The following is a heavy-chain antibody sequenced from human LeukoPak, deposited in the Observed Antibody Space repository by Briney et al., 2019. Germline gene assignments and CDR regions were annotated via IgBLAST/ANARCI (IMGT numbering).Heavy chain of an antibody. V-gene: IGHV3-23*01. D-gene: IGHD4-17*01. CDR3: AKVPPRMTTVTEHVESDY. CDR1: GFTFSSYA. J-gene: IGHJ4*02. Sequence: GGSLRLSCAASGFTFSSYAMSWVRQAPGKGLEWVSAISGSGGSTYYADSVKGRFTISRDNSKNTLYLQMNSLRADDTAVYYCAKVPPRMTTVTEHVESDYWGQGTLVTVSS. CDR2: ISGSGGST.